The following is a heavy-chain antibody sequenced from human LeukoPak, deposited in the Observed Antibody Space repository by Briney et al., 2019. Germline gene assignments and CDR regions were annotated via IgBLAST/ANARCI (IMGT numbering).Heavy chain of an antibody. CDR1: GYTFTSYG. V-gene: IGHV1-18*01. CDR2: ISAYNGNT. D-gene: IGHD3-10*01. Sequence: ASVKVSCKASGYTFTSYGISWVRQAPGQGLEWMGWISAYNGNTNYAQKLQGRVTMTTDTSTSTAYMELRSLRSDDTAVYYCARYYYGSGPPHGIDYWGQGTLVTVSS. J-gene: IGHJ4*02. CDR3: ARYYYGSGPPHGIDY.